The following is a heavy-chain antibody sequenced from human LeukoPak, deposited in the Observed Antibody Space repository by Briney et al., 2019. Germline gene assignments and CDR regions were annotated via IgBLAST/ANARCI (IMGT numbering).Heavy chain of an antibody. D-gene: IGHD2-15*01. Sequence: SETLSLTCTVSGGSISSGGYYWSWIRQPPGKGLEWIGYIYHSGSTYYNPSLKSRVTISVDRSKNQFSLKLSSVTAADTAVYYCASYVVVETRDAFDIWGQGAMVTVSS. V-gene: IGHV4-30-2*01. J-gene: IGHJ3*02. CDR1: GGSISSGGYY. CDR3: ASYVVVETRDAFDI. CDR2: IYHSGST.